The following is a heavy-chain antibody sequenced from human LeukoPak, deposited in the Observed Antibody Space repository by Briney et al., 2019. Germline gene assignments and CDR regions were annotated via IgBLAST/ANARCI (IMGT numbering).Heavy chain of an antibody. Sequence: SGPALVKPTQTLTLTCTFSGFSLSTSGMCLSWIRQPPGKALEWLPRIDWDDDKYYSTSLKTRLTISKDTSKNQVVLTMSNLDPVDTATYYCARTAGGNSYYYYMDVWGKGTTVTVSS. CDR2: IDWDDDK. J-gene: IGHJ6*03. D-gene: IGHD4-23*01. CDR1: GFSLSTSGMC. CDR3: ARTAGGNSYYYYMDV. V-gene: IGHV2-70*11.